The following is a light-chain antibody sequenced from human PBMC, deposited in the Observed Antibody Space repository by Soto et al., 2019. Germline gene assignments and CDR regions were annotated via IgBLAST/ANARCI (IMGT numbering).Light chain of an antibody. CDR1: QSLLNSANDKIH. J-gene: IGKJ4*01. CDR2: RAS. Sequence: DIVMTQSPASLAVSLGERATINCKSSQSLLNSANDKIHLAWYQQKPGQPPKLLIWRASTRDSGVPDRFSGSGSGTDCTLTINSLQAEDVASYYCQQYFSDHLPFGGGTKVEI. V-gene: IGKV4-1*01. CDR3: QQYFSDHLP.